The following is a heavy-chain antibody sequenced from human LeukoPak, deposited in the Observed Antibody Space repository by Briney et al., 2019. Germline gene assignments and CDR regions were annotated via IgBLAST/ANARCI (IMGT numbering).Heavy chain of an antibody. J-gene: IGHJ4*02. CDR1: GYTFTSYG. V-gene: IGHV1-18*01. Sequence: ASVKVSCKASGYTFTSYGISWVRQAPGQGLEWMGWISAYNGNTNYAQKLQGRVTMTIDTSTSTAYMELRSLRSDDTAVYYCARDPRYSYGKTFDYWDQGTLVTVSS. CDR2: ISAYNGNT. D-gene: IGHD5-18*01. CDR3: ARDPRYSYGKTFDY.